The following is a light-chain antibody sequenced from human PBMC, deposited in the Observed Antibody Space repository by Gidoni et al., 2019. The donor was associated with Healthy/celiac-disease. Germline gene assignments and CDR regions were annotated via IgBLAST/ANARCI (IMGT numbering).Light chain of an antibody. J-gene: IGLJ1*01. CDR3: CSYAGSSTSLYV. Sequence: QSDLTQPASVSGSPGQSITISCSGTSSDVGNYNLVSWYQQHPGKAPKLIIYEGSKRPSGVSIRFSGSKSGNTASLTISGLQAEDEADYYCCSYAGSSTSLYVFGAGTKVTVL. CDR2: EGS. CDR1: SSDVGNYNL. V-gene: IGLV2-23*01.